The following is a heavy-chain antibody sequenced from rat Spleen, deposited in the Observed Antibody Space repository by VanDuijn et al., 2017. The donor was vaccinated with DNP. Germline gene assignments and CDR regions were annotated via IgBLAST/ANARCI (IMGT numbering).Heavy chain of an antibody. CDR2: ITSSGGST. CDR3: AREGDYYAGTFVDALDA. V-gene: IGHV5-31*01. CDR1: GFTFNNYW. J-gene: IGHJ4*01. D-gene: IGHD1-12*02. Sequence: EVHLVESGGGLVQPGRSMKLSCVASGFTFNNYWMTWIRHVPGKGLEWVASITSSGGSTYYRDSVKGRFTISRDNAKNTLYLQMNSLRSEDSATYYCAREGDYYAGTFVDALDAWGQGTSVTVSS.